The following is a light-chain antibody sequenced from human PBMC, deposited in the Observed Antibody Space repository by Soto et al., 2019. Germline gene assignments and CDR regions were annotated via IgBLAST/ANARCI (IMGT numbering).Light chain of an antibody. CDR3: QQYDSTPPT. Sequence: EIVLTQSPGTLSLSPGERATLSCRASQSLSSSFLAWYQQKRGQAPRLLIYGASNRATGTPDRFSGSGSGTDFTLTISRLEPEDFAVYYCQQYDSTPPTFGQGTKVEVK. V-gene: IGKV3-20*01. CDR1: QSLSSSF. CDR2: GAS. J-gene: IGKJ1*01.